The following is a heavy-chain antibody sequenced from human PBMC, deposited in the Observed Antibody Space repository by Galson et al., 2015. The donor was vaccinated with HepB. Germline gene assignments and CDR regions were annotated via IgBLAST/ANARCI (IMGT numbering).Heavy chain of an antibody. CDR2: IIPIFRTS. Sequence: SVKVSCKASGGTFSNYAFSWVRQAPGQGLEWMGGIIPIFRTSNYAQKFQGRVTITADESAKTAYMELSNLRSEDTAVYYCATNSTYCSTITCIAPHNDWNPALRGYSGMDVWGQGTTVTVSS. CDR1: GGTFSNYA. V-gene: IGHV1-69*13. J-gene: IGHJ6*02. D-gene: IGHD2-8*01. CDR3: ATNSTYCSTITCIAPHNDWNPALRGYSGMDV.